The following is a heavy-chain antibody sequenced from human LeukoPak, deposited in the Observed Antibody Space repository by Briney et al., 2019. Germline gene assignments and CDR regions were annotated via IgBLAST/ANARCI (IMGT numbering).Heavy chain of an antibody. V-gene: IGHV4-59*12. CDR1: GGSISSYY. D-gene: IGHD6-13*01. J-gene: IGHJ4*02. CDR2: IYYSGST. Sequence: SETLSLTCTVSGGSISSYYWSWIRQPPGKGLEWIGYIYYSGSTNYNPSLKSRVTISVDTSKNQFSLKLGSVTAADTAVYYCARDRHSLVNTGADYWGQGTLVTVSS. CDR3: ARDRHSLVNTGADY.